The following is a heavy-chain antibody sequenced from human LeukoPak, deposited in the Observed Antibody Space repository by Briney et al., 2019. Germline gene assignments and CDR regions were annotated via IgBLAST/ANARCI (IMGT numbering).Heavy chain of an antibody. J-gene: IGHJ4*02. Sequence: GGSLRLSCAASGFTFRSYAMHWVRQAPGKGLEWVAVMSSDGSNKYYADSVKGRFTISRDNSKNTLYLQMNSLRPEDTAVYYCARGLAYYYDSSAYFLDYWGQGTLVTVSS. CDR3: ARGLAYYYDSSAYFLDY. D-gene: IGHD3-22*01. CDR1: GFTFRSYA. CDR2: MSSDGSNK. V-gene: IGHV3-30*04.